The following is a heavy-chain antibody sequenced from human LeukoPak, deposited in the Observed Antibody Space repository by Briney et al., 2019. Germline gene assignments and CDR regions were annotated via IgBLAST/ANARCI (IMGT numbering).Heavy chain of an antibody. CDR1: GFTVSSNY. J-gene: IGHJ4*02. D-gene: IGHD3-22*01. CDR3: ARGGDSSVYYSYYFDY. Sequence: PGGSLRFSCAASGFTVSSNYMSWVRQAPGKGLEWVSVIYSGGSTYYADSVKGRFTISRDNSKNTLYLQMNSLRAEDTAVYYCARGGDSSVYYSYYFDYWGQGTLVTVSS. CDR2: IYSGGST. V-gene: IGHV3-66*01.